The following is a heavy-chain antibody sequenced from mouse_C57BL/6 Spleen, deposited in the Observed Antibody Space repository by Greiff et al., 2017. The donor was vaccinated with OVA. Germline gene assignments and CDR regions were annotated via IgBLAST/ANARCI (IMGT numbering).Heavy chain of an antibody. V-gene: IGHV2-2*01. CDR3: ARTLYDGYYDWYFDV. Sequence: QVQLKESGPGLVQPSQSLSITCTVSGFSLTSYGVHWVRQSPGKGLEWLGVIWSGGSTDYNAAFISRLSISKDNSKSQVFFKMNSLQADDTAIYYCARTLYDGYYDWYFDVWGTGTTVTVSS. J-gene: IGHJ1*03. CDR1: GFSLTSYG. CDR2: IWSGGST. D-gene: IGHD2-3*01.